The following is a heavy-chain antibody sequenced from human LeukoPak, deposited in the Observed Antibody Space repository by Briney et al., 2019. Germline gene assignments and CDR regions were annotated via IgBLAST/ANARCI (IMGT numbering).Heavy chain of an antibody. CDR2: ISTYNGRT. CDR3: ARLNSTHLFDTIYHQLDY. D-gene: IGHD2/OR15-2a*01. V-gene: IGHV1-18*01. CDR1: GYTFTSYD. Sequence: ASVKVSCKASGYTFTSYDINWVRQATGQGLEWMGWISTYNGRTNYAPNFQDRVTMTSDRSTSTAYMELRSLRSDDTAVYYCARLNSTHLFDTIYHQLDYWGQGALVTVSS. J-gene: IGHJ4*02.